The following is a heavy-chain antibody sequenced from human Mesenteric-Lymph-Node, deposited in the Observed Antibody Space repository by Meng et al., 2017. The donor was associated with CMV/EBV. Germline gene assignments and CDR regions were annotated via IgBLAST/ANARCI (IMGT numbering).Heavy chain of an antibody. Sequence: FSLSTSGVGVSCIRQPPGKALEWLALIYWDDDKRYSPSLKSRLTITKDTSKNQVVLTMTNMDPVDTATYYCAHRVTMVRGVIPWFDPWGQGTLVTVSS. CDR2: IYWDDDK. V-gene: IGHV2-5*02. CDR1: FSLSTSGVG. J-gene: IGHJ5*02. CDR3: AHRVTMVRGVIPWFDP. D-gene: IGHD3-10*01.